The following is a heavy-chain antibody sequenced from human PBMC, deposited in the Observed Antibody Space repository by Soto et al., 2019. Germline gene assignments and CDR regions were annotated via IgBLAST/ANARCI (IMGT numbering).Heavy chain of an antibody. J-gene: IGHJ4*02. Sequence: GGSLRLSCVASGFTFSNYWMAWVRQVPGKGLEWVAKIKEDGRETYYVDSVKGRFTISRDNANNLLYLQMNSLRVEDTALFYCARDDNLRTVDYWGEGTLVTVSS. CDR3: ARDDNLRTVDY. CDR2: IKEDGRET. CDR1: GFTFSNYW. V-gene: IGHV3-7*01.